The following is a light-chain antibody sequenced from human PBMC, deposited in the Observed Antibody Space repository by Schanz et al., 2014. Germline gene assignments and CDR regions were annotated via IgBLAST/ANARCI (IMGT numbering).Light chain of an antibody. CDR2: VNS. J-gene: IGLJ2*01. Sequence: QSVLTQPPSVSGAPGHRVTISCTGSSSNIGAGYDVHWYQQLPGTAPKLLIYVNSNRPSGVPDRFSGSKSGTSASLAITGLQAEDEADYYCQSYDSSLSGGVFGGGTKLTVL. CDR1: SSNIGAGYD. V-gene: IGLV1-40*01. CDR3: QSYDSSLSGGV.